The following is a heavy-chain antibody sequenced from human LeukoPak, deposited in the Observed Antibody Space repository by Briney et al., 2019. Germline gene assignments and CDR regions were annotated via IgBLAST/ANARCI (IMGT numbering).Heavy chain of an antibody. D-gene: IGHD3-16*02. Sequence: SETLSLTCTVSGGSISSSSYCWGWIRQPPGKGLEWIGSIYYSGSTYYNPSLKSRVNISVDTSKNQFSLKLSSVTAADTAVYYCARGAPAPDYVWGSYRYEFDYWGQGTLVTVSS. CDR1: GGSISSSSYC. CDR2: IYYSGST. CDR3: ARGAPAPDYVWGSYRYEFDY. J-gene: IGHJ4*02. V-gene: IGHV4-39*01.